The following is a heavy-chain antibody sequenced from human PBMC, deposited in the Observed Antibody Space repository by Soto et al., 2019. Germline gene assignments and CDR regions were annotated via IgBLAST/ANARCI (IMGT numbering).Heavy chain of an antibody. CDR1: GYTFTGYY. Sequence: ASVKVSCKASGYTFTGYYMHWVRQAPGQGLEWMGWINPNSGGTNYAQKFQGRVTMTRDTSISTAYMELSRLRSDDTAVHYCARGGSGSYHNHYYYGMDVWGQGTTVTVSS. V-gene: IGHV1-2*02. D-gene: IGHD3-10*01. J-gene: IGHJ6*02. CDR2: INPNSGGT. CDR3: ARGGSGSYHNHYYYGMDV.